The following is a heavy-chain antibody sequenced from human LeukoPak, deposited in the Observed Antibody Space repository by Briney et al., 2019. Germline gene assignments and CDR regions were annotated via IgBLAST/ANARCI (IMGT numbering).Heavy chain of an antibody. CDR1: GFTFSSYE. Sequence: GGSLRLSCAASGFTFSSYEMNWVRQAPGKGLEWVSYISSSGSTIYYADSVKGRFTISRDNAKNSLYLQMNSPRAEDTAVYYCAREGVWFGERYFDYWGQGTLVTVSS. V-gene: IGHV3-48*03. D-gene: IGHD3-10*01. CDR3: AREGVWFGERYFDY. CDR2: ISSSGSTI. J-gene: IGHJ4*02.